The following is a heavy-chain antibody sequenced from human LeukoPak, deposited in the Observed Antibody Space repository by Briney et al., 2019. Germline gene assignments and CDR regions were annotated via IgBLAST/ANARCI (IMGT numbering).Heavy chain of an antibody. V-gene: IGHV5-51*01. Sequence: GESLKISCKGSGYTFTSYWIGWARQMPGKGLEWMGIIYPGDSDTRYSPSFEGQVTISADKSISTAYLQRSSLKASDTAIYYCARLYGYTYGRWGQGTLVTVSS. CDR1: GYTFTSYW. D-gene: IGHD5-18*01. CDR3: ARLYGYTYGR. J-gene: IGHJ4*02. CDR2: IYPGDSDT.